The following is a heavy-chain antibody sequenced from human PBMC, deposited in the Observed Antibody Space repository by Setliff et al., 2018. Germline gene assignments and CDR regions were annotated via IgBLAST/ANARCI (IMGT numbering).Heavy chain of an antibody. J-gene: IGHJ4*01. Sequence: SETLSLTCTVSGGSISSSSYYWGWIRQPPGKGLEWIGSIYYSGSTYYNPSLKSRVTISVDTSKNSLYLQMNSLRVEDTALYYCARDGNNWNDLDYWGHGTLVTVSS. CDR1: GGSISSSSYY. CDR2: IYYSGST. CDR3: ARDGNNWNDLDY. D-gene: IGHD1-20*01. V-gene: IGHV4-39*07.